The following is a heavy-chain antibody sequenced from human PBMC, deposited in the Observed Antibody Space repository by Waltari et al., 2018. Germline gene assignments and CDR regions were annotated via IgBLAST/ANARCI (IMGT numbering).Heavy chain of an antibody. CDR3: ARHLHY. V-gene: IGHV3-74*01. CDR2: ISEDGSVA. J-gene: IGHJ4*02. Sequence: EEQLVESGGGLVQPGGSLRLSCVASVSIFSNYWMHWVRQVPGKGLVWVSRISEDGSVANYADSVQGRFTVSRDNARNTLYLQMDSLRVEDTAVYYCARHLHYWGQGTLVTVSS. CDR1: VSIFSNYW.